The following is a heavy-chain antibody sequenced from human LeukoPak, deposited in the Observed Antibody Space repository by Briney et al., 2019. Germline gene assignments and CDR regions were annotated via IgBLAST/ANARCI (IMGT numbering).Heavy chain of an antibody. CDR1: GGSISSYY. CDR2: IYTSGST. Sequence: PSETLSLTCTVSGGSISSYYWSWIRQPAGKGLEWIGRIYTSGSTNYNPSLKGRVTMSVDTSKNQFSLELSSVTAADTAVYYCARDPTIFGGAFDIWGQGTMVTVSS. J-gene: IGHJ3*02. V-gene: IGHV4-4*07. D-gene: IGHD3-3*01. CDR3: ARDPTIFGGAFDI.